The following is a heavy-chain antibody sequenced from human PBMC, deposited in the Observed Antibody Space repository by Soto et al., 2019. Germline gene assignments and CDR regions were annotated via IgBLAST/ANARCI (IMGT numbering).Heavy chain of an antibody. D-gene: IGHD3-3*01. CDR1: GDSISGAIFF. J-gene: IGHJ6*02. V-gene: IGHV4-39*01. CDR3: ARYYDFWSRGMDV. CDR2: VYFVGNS. Sequence: SETLSRTCTVSGDSISGAIFFCGWIRQPPGKGLEWIRSVYFVGNSYYNPSLKSRVSISVDASKNQFSLRTSSMTAADTAVYYCARYYDFWSRGMDVWGQGTTVT.